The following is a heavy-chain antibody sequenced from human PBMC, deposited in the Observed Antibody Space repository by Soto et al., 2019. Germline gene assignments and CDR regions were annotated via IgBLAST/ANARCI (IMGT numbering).Heavy chain of an antibody. CDR1: GGSISSYY. J-gene: IGHJ6*02. CDR2: IYYSGST. V-gene: IGHV4-59*01. D-gene: IGHD3-22*01. CDR3: ARGNYYDSSGYFFYGMDV. Sequence: PSETLSLTCTVSGGSISSYYRSWIRQPPGKGLELIGYIYYSGSTKYNPSLKSRVTISVDTSKNQFSLKVNSVTAADTAVYYCARGNYYDSSGYFFYGMDVWGRGTTVTVS.